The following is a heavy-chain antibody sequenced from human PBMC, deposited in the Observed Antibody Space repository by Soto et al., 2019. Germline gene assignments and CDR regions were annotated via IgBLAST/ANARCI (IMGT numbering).Heavy chain of an antibody. CDR2: ISYDGSNK. J-gene: IGHJ6*02. Sequence: VGSLRLSCAASGFTFSTYGMHWVRQAPGKGLEWVAVISYDGSNKHYADSVKGRLTISRDNSKNTLYLQMNSLRAEDTAVYCCAKSKYQGSYYGVDVWGQGTTVTVSS. V-gene: IGHV3-30*18. D-gene: IGHD2-2*01. CDR1: GFTFSTYG. CDR3: AKSKYQGSYYGVDV.